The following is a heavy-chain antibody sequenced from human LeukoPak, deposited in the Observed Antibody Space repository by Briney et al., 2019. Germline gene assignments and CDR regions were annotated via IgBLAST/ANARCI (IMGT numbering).Heavy chain of an antibody. CDR1: GFTFSSYG. CDR3: AKDVADSSSWYGYFDY. Sequence: PGGSLRLSCAASGFTFSSYGMNWVRQAPGKGLEWVSYISSSGSTIYYADSVKGRFTISRDNSKNTLYLQMNSLRAEDTAVYYCAKDVADSSSWYGYFDYWGQGTLVTVSS. CDR2: ISSSGSTI. V-gene: IGHV3-48*01. D-gene: IGHD6-13*01. J-gene: IGHJ4*02.